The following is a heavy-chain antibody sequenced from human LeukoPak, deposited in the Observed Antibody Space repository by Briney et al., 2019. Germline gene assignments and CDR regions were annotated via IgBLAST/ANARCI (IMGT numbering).Heavy chain of an antibody. D-gene: IGHD3-16*01. CDR2: IYYSGST. V-gene: IGHV4-59*01. CDR3: ARGPRWGSYYYYMDV. Sequence: SETLSLTCTVSVGSISSYYWSWIRQPPGKRLEWIGYIYYSGSTNYNPSLKSRVTISVDTSKNQFSLKLSSVTAADTAVYYCARGPRWGSYYYYMDVWGKGTTVTVSS. CDR1: VGSISSYY. J-gene: IGHJ6*03.